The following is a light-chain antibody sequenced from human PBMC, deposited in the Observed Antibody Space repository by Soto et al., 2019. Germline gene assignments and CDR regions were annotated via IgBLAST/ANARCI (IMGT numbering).Light chain of an antibody. CDR3: ATWDTSLSAVV. CDR1: GSNIGSNH. Sequence: QSVLTQPPSVSAAAGQKVTISCSGRGSNIGSNHVSWFQKVPGTAPKGVIYDTNRRPSGIPGRFSASKSGTSATLAITGLQTDDEADYYCATWDTSLSAVVFGGGTKVTVL. J-gene: IGLJ3*02. CDR2: DTN. V-gene: IGLV1-51*01.